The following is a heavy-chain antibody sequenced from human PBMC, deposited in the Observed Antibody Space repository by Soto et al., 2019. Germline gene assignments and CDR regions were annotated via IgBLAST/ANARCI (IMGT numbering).Heavy chain of an antibody. CDR3: AKARDQQWVRLPFDY. D-gene: IGHD6-19*01. Sequence: EVQLLESGGGLVQPGGSLRLSCVGSGFFFSSYTMTWVRQAPGKGLEWVSSFSATSDNTYYADSVRGRLTISRDNSKNTLFLQMNSLTAEDTAMYYCAKARDQQWVRLPFDYWGQGILVIVSS. V-gene: IGHV3-23*01. J-gene: IGHJ4*02. CDR1: GFFFSSYT. CDR2: FSATSDNT.